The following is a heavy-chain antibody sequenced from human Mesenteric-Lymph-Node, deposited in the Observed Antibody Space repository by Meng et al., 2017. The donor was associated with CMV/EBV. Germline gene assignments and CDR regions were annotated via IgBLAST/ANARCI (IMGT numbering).Heavy chain of an antibody. D-gene: IGHD2-2*01. CDR3: ARDLVVSRYYYYGMDV. J-gene: IGHJ6*02. Sequence: ASVKVSCKASGYTFTGYYMHWVRQAPGQGLEWMGWINPNSGGTNYAQKFQGRVTMTRDTSINTAYMELSRLRSDDTAVYYCARDLVVSRYYYYGMDVWGQGTTVTVSS. CDR1: GYTFTGYY. CDR2: INPNSGGT. V-gene: IGHV1-2*02.